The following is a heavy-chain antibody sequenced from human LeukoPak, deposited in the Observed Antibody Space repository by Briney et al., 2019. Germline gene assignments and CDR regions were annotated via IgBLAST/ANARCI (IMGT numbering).Heavy chain of an antibody. CDR3: ARDMSTGWYGILDY. D-gene: IGHD6-19*01. CDR1: GFILSRNA. CDR2: ISYDGSRK. Sequence: GGSLRLSCAASGFILSRNAMHWVRQAPGKGLEWVAVISYDGSRKYYRDAVKGRFTISRDNSKNTLYLQMNSLRAEDTAVYYCARDMSTGWYGILDYWGQGTLVTVSS. J-gene: IGHJ4*02. V-gene: IGHV3-30*10.